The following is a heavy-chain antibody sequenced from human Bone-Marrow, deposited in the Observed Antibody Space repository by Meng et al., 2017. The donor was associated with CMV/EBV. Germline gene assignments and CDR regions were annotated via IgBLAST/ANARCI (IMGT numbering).Heavy chain of an antibody. CDR1: GYTFTGYY. CDR3: ARDPTNDVNTEFDP. J-gene: IGHJ5*02. Sequence: ASVKVSCKASGYTFTGYYMHWVRQAPGQGLEWMGYMRPDSRGSGTKYEQNFQGRVTMTRDTSINTIYMELSNLRSDDTAVYYCARDPTNDVNTEFDPWGQGTPVTVSS. D-gene: IGHD1-1*01. V-gene: IGHV1-2*02. CDR2: MRPDSRGSGT.